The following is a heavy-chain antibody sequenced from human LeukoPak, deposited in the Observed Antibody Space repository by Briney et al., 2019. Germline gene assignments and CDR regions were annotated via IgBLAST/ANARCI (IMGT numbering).Heavy chain of an antibody. D-gene: IGHD2-15*01. Sequence: ASVRASCKTSAYTFTSYEINWVRQATGQGLEWMGWMNPNSGNTGYAQKFQGRVTMTRDTSINTAYMELSSLRSEDTAVYYCARGHGPGGTRWPNLDFWGQGTLITVSS. CDR1: AYTFTSYE. V-gene: IGHV1-8*01. CDR2: MNPNSGNT. CDR3: ARGHGPGGTRWPNLDF. J-gene: IGHJ4*02.